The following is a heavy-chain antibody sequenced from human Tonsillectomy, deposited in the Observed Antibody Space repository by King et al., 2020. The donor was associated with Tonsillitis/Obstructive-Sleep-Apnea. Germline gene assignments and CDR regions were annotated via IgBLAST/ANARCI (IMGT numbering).Heavy chain of an antibody. V-gene: IGHV4-59*08. J-gene: IGHJ4*02. D-gene: IGHD4-11*01. CDR2: IYYSGST. Sequence: VQLQESGPGLVKPSETLSLTCTVSGGYISSYYWSWIRQRPGKGLEWIGYIYYSGSTNYNPSLKSRVTISVDTSKNQFSLTLSSVTAADTAVYYCARASSVKRVDYWGQGTLVTVSS. CDR3: ARASSVKRVDY. CDR1: GGYISSYY.